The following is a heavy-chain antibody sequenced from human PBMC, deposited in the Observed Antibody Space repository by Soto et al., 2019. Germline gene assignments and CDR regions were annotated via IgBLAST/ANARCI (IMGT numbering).Heavy chain of an antibody. CDR2: ISSSSYI. CDR1: GFTFSSYS. CDR3: ARDITARRGFDY. Sequence: GGSLRLSCAASGFTFSSYSMNWVRQAPGKGLEWVSSISSSSYIYYADSVKGRFTISRDNAKNSLYLQMNSLRAEDTAVYYCARDITARRGFDYWGQGTLVTVSS. V-gene: IGHV3-21*01. D-gene: IGHD6-6*01. J-gene: IGHJ4*02.